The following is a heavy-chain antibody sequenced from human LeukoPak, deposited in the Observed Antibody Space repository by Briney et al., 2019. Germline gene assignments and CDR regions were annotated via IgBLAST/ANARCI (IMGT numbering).Heavy chain of an antibody. CDR3: ARDLGYSSSWYPNWFDP. CDR1: GDSISSYY. CDR2: IYYSGST. D-gene: IGHD6-13*01. J-gene: IGHJ5*02. V-gene: IGHV4-59*01. Sequence: SETLSLTCTVSGDSISSYYWSWIRQPPGKGLEWIGYIYYSGSTNYNPSLKSRVTISVDTSKNQFSLKLSSVTAADTAVYYCARDLGYSSSWYPNWFDPWGQGTLVTVS.